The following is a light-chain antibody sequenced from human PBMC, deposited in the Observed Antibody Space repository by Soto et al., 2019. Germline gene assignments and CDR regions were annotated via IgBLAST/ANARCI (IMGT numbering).Light chain of an antibody. CDR2: RDS. CDR1: NIGDSG. Sequence: SYELTQPLSVSVALEPTATITCGGDNIGDSGVHWDQQRPRQASILVIYRDSSRPSGIPGRFFGSSSGNTATLLISGAEAWDEADYYCQVCDSPTAWVLGGGTQLTLL. CDR3: QVCDSPTAWV. J-gene: IGLJ3*02. V-gene: IGLV3-9*01.